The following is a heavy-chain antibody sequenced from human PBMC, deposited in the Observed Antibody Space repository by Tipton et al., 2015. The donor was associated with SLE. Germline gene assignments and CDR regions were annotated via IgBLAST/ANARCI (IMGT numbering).Heavy chain of an antibody. Sequence: SLRLSCAASGFTFSNYNMNWVRQAPGKGLEWVSSISSSSSYIYYADSVKGRFTISRDNAKNSLYLQMNSLRAEDTAVYYCARDRLGKVDAFDIWGQGTMVTVSS. CDR3: ARDRLGKVDAFDI. V-gene: IGHV3-21*01. CDR1: GFTFSNYN. CDR2: ISSSSSYI. J-gene: IGHJ3*02. D-gene: IGHD7-27*01.